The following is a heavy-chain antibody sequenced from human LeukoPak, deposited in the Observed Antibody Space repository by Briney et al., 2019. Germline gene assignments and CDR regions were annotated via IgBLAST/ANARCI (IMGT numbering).Heavy chain of an antibody. V-gene: IGHV3-20*04. Sequence: GSLKLPCGAPGFTFDYYGLRRVRQVPGKGLEWVSGINWNGGSTGYADSVKGRFTISRDNAKNTLYLQMNSLRADDTAVYYCARGGLEPVDNWGQGTLVTVSS. CDR3: ARGGLEPVDN. D-gene: IGHD1-1*01. J-gene: IGHJ4*02. CDR2: INWNGGST. CDR1: GFTFDYYG.